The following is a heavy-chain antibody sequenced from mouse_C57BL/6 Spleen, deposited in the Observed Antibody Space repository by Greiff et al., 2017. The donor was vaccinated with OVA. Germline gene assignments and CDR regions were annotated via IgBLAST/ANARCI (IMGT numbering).Heavy chain of an antibody. Sequence: EVKLQESGPGLVKPSQSLSLTCSVSGYSITSGYYWYLIRQFPANHLECLGYISYDGSNHYNPSLKNRITITLDTSKNQYFLKLNSVTTEDTATYYCAVQVSLGRGFDYWGQGTTLTVSS. CDR3: AVQVSLGRGFDY. CDR1: GYSITSGYY. D-gene: IGHD4-1*01. V-gene: IGHV3-6*01. CDR2: ISYDGSN. J-gene: IGHJ2*01.